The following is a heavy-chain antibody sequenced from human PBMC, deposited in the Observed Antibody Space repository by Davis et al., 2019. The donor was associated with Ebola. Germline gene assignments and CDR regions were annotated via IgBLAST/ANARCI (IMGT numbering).Heavy chain of an antibody. V-gene: IGHV3-48*01. Sequence: PRRSLRPSCPLSAFTPTSYSINWVRPVPGKGLEWLSYISTSGATIYYADSVQGRFTSSRDNAKNPLYLQMNSLRAEDTAVYYCARDSAATLLGYYGMDVWGQGTTVTVSS. CDR3: ARDSAATLLGYYGMDV. D-gene: IGHD2-15*01. CDR2: ISTSGATI. CDR1: AFTPTSYS. J-gene: IGHJ6*02.